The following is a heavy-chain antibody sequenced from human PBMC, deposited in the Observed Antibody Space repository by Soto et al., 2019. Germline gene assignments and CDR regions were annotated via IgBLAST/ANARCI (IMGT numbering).Heavy chain of an antibody. J-gene: IGHJ6*02. CDR3: AREMEYCTNGVCYTPLMDV. CDR2: IDPSDSYT. CDR1: GYRFTSYW. Sequence: PGESLKISCKGSGYRFTSYWISWVRQMPGKGLEWMGRIDPSDSYTNYSPSFQGHVTISADKSISTAYLQWSSLKASDTAMYYCAREMEYCTNGVCYTPLMDVWGQGTTVTVS. D-gene: IGHD2-8*01. V-gene: IGHV5-10-1*01.